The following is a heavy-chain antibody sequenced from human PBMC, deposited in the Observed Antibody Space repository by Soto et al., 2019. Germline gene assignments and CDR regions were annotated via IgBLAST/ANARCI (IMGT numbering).Heavy chain of an antibody. D-gene: IGHD4-17*01. CDR2: ISSSSSYI. CDR1: GFTFSSYS. V-gene: IGHV3-21*01. J-gene: IGHJ6*02. CDR3: ARARTATPFDYYYGMDV. Sequence: GGSLRLSRAASGFTFSSYSMNWVRQAPGKGLEWVSTISSSSSYIYYADSVKGRFTISRDNAKNSLYLQMNSLRAEDTAVYYCARARTATPFDYYYGMDVWGQGTTVTV.